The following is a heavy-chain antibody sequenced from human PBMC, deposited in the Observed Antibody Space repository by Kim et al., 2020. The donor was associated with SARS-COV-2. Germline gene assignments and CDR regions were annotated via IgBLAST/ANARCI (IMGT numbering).Heavy chain of an antibody. CDR3: AKDSSNAPIFDY. V-gene: IGHV3-30*02. J-gene: IGHJ4*02. Sequence: YYADSVKGRFTISRDNSKNTLYLQMNSLRAEDTAVYYCAKDSSNAPIFDYWGQGTLVTVSS. D-gene: IGHD4-4*01.